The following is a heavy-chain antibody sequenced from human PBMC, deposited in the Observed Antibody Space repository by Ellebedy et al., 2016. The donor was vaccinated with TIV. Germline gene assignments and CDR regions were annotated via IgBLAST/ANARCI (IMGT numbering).Heavy chain of an antibody. J-gene: IGHJ5*02. CDR1: GGSISSYY. Sequence: MPSETLSLTCTVSGGSISSYYWSWIRQPPGKGLEWIGYIYYSGSTNYNPSLKSRVTISVDTSKNQFSLKLSSVTAADTAVYYCARDIAVAGRSNWFDPWGQGTLVTVSS. CDR3: ARDIAVAGRSNWFDP. D-gene: IGHD6-19*01. V-gene: IGHV4-59*01. CDR2: IYYSGST.